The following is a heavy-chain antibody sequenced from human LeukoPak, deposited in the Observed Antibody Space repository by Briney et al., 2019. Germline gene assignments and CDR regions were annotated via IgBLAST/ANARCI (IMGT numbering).Heavy chain of an antibody. CDR2: ISGSSSDI. J-gene: IGHJ4*02. CDR3: ARRGYINSSGYDY. V-gene: IGHV3-21*01. CDR1: RFTFSNYA. D-gene: IGHD3-22*01. Sequence: PGRSLRLSSAGSRFTFSNYAMNCVRQAPGKGLEWVSSISGSSSDIHYADSMKGRLTLSRDNAKNSVYLQVNSPRTQDTAIYYCARRGYINSSGYDYWGQGTLVTVSS.